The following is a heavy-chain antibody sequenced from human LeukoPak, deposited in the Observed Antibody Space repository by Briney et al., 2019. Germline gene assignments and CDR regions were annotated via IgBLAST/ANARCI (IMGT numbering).Heavy chain of an antibody. Sequence: GGSLRLSCAASGFTFDDYTMHWVRQAPGKGLEWVSLISWDGGSTYYADSVKGRFTIPRDNSKNSLYLQMNSLRTEDTALYYCAKDRPPRGGGYSYGYFDYWGQGTLVTVSS. CDR2: ISWDGGST. J-gene: IGHJ4*02. CDR3: AKDRPPRGGGYSYGYFDY. D-gene: IGHD5-18*01. V-gene: IGHV3-43*01. CDR1: GFTFDDYT.